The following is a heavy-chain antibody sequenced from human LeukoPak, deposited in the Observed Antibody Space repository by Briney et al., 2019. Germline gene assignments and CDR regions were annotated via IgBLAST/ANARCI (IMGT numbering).Heavy chain of an antibody. CDR2: ISGSGGST. V-gene: IGHV3-23*01. CDR1: GFTFSSYA. D-gene: IGHD3-16*02. J-gene: IGHJ4*02. Sequence: GGSLRLSCAASGFTFSSYAMSWVRQAPGKGLEWVSAISGSGGSTYYADSVKGRFTISRDTSKNTLYLQMNSLRAEDTAVYYCAKGGIMITFGGVIVIPFDYWGQGTLVTVSS. CDR3: AKGGIMITFGGVIVIPFDY.